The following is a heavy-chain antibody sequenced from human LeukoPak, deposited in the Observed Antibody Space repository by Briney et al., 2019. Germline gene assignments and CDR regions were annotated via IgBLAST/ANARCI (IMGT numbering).Heavy chain of an antibody. J-gene: IGHJ4*02. D-gene: IGHD6-13*01. V-gene: IGHV3-48*03. CDR2: ISSSGSTI. Sequence: PGGPLRLSCAASGFTFSSCEMNWVRQPPGNGLEWVSYISSSGSTIYYADSVKGRFTISRDNTKNSLYLQMNSLRAEDTAVYYCARTTFSSSWYDYWGQGTLVTVSS. CDR3: ARTTFSSSWYDY. CDR1: GFTFSSCE.